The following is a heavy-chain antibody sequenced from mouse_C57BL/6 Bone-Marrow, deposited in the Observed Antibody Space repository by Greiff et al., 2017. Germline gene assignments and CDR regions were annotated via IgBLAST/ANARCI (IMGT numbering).Heavy chain of an antibody. CDR3: ARGGYGGYAMDY. CDR1: GYTFTDYY. CDR2: INPNNGGT. D-gene: IGHD1-2*01. J-gene: IGHJ4*01. V-gene: IGHV1-26*01. Sequence: EVQLQQSGPELVKPGASVKISCKASGYTFTDYYMNWVKQSHGKSLEWIGDINPNNGGTSYNQKFKGKATLTVDKSSSTAYMELRSLTSEDSAIYYCARGGYGGYAMDYWGQGTSVTVSS.